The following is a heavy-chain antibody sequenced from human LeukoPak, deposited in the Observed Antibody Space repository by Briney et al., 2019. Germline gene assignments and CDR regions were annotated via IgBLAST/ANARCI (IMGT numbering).Heavy chain of an antibody. CDR1: GFTFSSYA. J-gene: IGHJ4*02. CDR3: AKGRTAGGSDDYHYYFDY. D-gene: IGHD3-10*01. V-gene: IGHV3-23*01. CDR2: IGSGGAT. Sequence: PGGSLRLSCAATGFTFSSYAMGWVRQAPGKGLHWVSIIGSGGATYYADSVKGRFTISRDNSKNTLYLQMNSLRAEDTAVYYCAKGRTAGGSDDYHYYFDYWGQGTLVTVSS.